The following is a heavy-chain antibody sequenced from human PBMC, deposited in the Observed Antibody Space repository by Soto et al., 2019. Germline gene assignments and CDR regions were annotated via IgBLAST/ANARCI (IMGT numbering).Heavy chain of an antibody. J-gene: IGHJ5*02. CDR1: GGSISSSSYY. CDR2: IYYSGSA. CDR3: ARQGIAAAGGWFDP. V-gene: IGHV4-39*01. D-gene: IGHD6-13*01. Sequence: QLQLQESGPGLVKPSETLSLTCTVSGGSISSSSYYWGWIRQPPGKGLEWVGSIYYSGSAYYNPSLKSRVTISVDTSKSQFSLKLSSVTAADTAVYYCARQGIAAAGGWFDPWGQGTLVTVSS.